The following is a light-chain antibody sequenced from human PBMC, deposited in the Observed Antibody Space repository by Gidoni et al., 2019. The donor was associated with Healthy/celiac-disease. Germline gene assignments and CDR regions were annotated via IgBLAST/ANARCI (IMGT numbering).Light chain of an antibody. Sequence: EIVWTQSSGTLSLSPAEIATLSCAASQSVSSSYLAWYQQKPGQAPRLLIYVASSRATGIPDRFSCSGSGTDFTLTISRLEPQDFAVYYCQQYGSSPPRCSFGQGTKLEIK. CDR3: QQYGSSPPRCS. J-gene: IGKJ2*04. V-gene: IGKV3-20*01. CDR1: QSVSSSY. CDR2: VAS.